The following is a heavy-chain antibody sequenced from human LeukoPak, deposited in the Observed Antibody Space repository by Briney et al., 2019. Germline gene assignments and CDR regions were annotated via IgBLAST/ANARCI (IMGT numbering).Heavy chain of an antibody. J-gene: IGHJ4*02. CDR2: IKQDGGEK. V-gene: IGHV3-7*01. CDR3: ARVGDEQWLVRSFDY. CDR1: GFTFSSYW. D-gene: IGHD6-19*01. Sequence: PGGSLRLSCAASGFTFSSYWMNWFRQAPGKGREWVATIKQDGGEKYYVDSVKGRFTISRDNAKDSLYLQMNSLRAEDTAVYYCARVGDEQWLVRSFDYWGQGTLVTVSS.